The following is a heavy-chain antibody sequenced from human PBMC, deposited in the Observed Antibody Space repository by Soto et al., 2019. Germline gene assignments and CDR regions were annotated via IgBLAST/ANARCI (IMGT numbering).Heavy chain of an antibody. J-gene: IGHJ6*02. Sequence: PGGSLRLSCAASGFTFSSYAMSWVRQAPGKGLEWVSAISGSGGSTYYADSVKGRFTISRDNSKNTLYLQMNSLRAEDTAVYYCAKDLPPAETIDDYYGMDVWGQGTTVTVSS. CDR1: GFTFSSYA. CDR3: AKDLPPAETIDDYYGMDV. CDR2: ISGSGGST. V-gene: IGHV3-23*01.